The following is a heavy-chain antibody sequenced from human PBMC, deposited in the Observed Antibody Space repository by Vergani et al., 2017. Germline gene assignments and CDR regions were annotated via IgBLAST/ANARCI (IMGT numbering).Heavy chain of an antibody. V-gene: IGHV3-11*05. D-gene: IGHD3-9*01. CDR1: GFTFSDYY. J-gene: IGHJ3*02. Sequence: QVQLVESGGGLVKTGGSLRLSCAASGFTFSDYYMSWIRQAPGKGLEWVSYISSSSSYTNYADSVKGRFTISRDNAKNSLYRQMNSLRAEDTAVYYCARGADIWTGYYTSSGSQGAFDIWGQGTMVTVSS. CDR3: ARGADIWTGYYTSSGSQGAFDI. CDR2: ISSSSSYT.